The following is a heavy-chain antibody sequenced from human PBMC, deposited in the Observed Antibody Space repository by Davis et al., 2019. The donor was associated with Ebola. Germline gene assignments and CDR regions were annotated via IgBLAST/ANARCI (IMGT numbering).Heavy chain of an antibody. CDR3: ARALRLGELSPIGY. V-gene: IGHV3-11*01. CDR1: GFTFSDYY. D-gene: IGHD3-16*02. J-gene: IGHJ4*02. CDR2: ISSSGSTI. Sequence: GASLKSSCAASGFTFSDYYMSWIRQAPGKGLEWVSYISSSGSTIYYADSVKGRFTISRDNAKNSLYLQMNSLRAEDTAVYYCARALRLGELSPIGYWGQGTLVTVSS.